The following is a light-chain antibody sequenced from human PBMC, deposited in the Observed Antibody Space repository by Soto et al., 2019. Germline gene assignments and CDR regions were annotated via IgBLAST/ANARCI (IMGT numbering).Light chain of an antibody. CDR1: QTISSW. V-gene: IGKV1-5*03. CDR3: QHYNSYSEA. Sequence: DIQMTQSPSTLSGSVGARVTITCRASQTISSWLAWYQQKPGKDPKLLIYKASTLKSGVPSMFSGSGSGTEFTLTISSLQPDDFATYYCQHYNSYSEAFGQGTKVDIK. CDR2: KAS. J-gene: IGKJ1*01.